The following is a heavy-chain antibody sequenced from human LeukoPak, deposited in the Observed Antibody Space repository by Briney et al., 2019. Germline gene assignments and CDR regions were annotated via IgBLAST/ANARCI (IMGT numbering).Heavy chain of an antibody. CDR3: ARVLGGARSSGYSILHFDY. CDR2: IYYSGST. J-gene: IGHJ4*02. CDR1: GDSINSSNYY. V-gene: IGHV4-31*03. D-gene: IGHD3-22*01. Sequence: PSETLSLTCTVSGDSINSSNYYWSWIRQHPGKGLEWIGYIYYSGSTYYNPSLKSRVTISVDTSKNQFSLKLSSVTAADTAVYYCARVLGGARSSGYSILHFDYWGQGTLVTVSS.